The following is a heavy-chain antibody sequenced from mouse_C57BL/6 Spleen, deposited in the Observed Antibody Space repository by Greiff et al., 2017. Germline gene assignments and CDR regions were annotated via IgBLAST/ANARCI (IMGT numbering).Heavy chain of an antibody. Sequence: VPLVESGAELVRPGASVTLSCKASGYTFTDYEMHWVKQTPVHGLEWIGAIDPETGGTASNQKFKGKAILTADKSSRTAYMELRSLTSADSAVYYCTRARLRQAWFAYWGQGTLVTVSA. V-gene: IGHV1-15*01. J-gene: IGHJ3*01. CDR2: IDPETGGT. CDR1: GYTFTDYE. D-gene: IGHD2-4*01. CDR3: TRARLRQAWFAY.